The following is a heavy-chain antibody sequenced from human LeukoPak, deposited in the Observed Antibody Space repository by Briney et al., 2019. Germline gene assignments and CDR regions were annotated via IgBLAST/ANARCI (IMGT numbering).Heavy chain of an antibody. J-gene: IGHJ4*02. CDR3: ALKGGHYYHFDA. Sequence: PGGSLRLSCAASGFTFSSYAMSWVRQASGKGLEWVSTVSVSGDSTYYADSVKGRFTISRDNSKNTLYLQMNSPRAEDTATYYCALKGGHYYHFDAWGQGTLVTVSS. V-gene: IGHV3-23*01. D-gene: IGHD3-22*01. CDR2: VSVSGDST. CDR1: GFTFSSYA.